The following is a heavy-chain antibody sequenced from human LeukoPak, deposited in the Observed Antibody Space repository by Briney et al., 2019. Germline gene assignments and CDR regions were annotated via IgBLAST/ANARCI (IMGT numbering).Heavy chain of an antibody. CDR2: ILSDGSKE. J-gene: IGHJ3*02. Sequence: GGSLRLSCAASGFTFSSYGMHWVRQAPGKGLEWVAVILSDGSKEFYTDSVKGRFTVSRDNSKNTLYLQMNSLRAEDTAVYYCAKLDLGSYYLGIWGQGTMVTVSS. CDR3: AKLDLGSYYLGI. D-gene: IGHD1-26*01. CDR1: GFTFSSYG. V-gene: IGHV3-33*06.